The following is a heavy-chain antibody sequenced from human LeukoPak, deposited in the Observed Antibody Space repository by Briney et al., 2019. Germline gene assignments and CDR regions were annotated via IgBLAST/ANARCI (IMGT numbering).Heavy chain of an antibody. CDR1: GGSISSGGHY. J-gene: IGHJ4*02. Sequence: PSQTLSLTCTVSGGSISSGGHYWSWIRQHPGKGLEWIGYIYYSGTTFYNPSLQSRVTISVDTSKNQFSLKLSSVTAADTAVYYCASANILTGYSHWGQGTLVTVSS. D-gene: IGHD3-9*01. CDR3: ASANILTGYSH. CDR2: IYYSGTT. V-gene: IGHV4-31*03.